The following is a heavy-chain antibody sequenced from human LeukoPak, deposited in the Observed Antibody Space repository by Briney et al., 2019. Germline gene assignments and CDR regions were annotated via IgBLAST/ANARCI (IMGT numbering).Heavy chain of an antibody. CDR1: GGSISSYY. CDR3: ARHGGTRVTLVEVYYFDY. Sequence: SETLSLTCTVSGGSISSYYWGWIRQPPEKGLEWIGSIFYTGGTNYSPSLKSRVTMSVDTFKNQFSLKLSSVTAADTAVYYCARHGGTRVTLVEVYYFDYWGQGTLVTVSS. CDR2: IFYTGGT. V-gene: IGHV4-39*01. J-gene: IGHJ4*02. D-gene: IGHD4-11*01.